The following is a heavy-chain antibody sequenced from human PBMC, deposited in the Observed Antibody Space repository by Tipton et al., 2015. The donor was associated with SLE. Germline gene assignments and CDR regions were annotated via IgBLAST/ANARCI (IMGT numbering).Heavy chain of an antibody. J-gene: IGHJ3*02. Sequence: GSLRLSCVASGFTFSNFWMTWVRQAPGKGLEWVANIRKDGSVKNYMDSLKGRFTISRDNAKNSLYLQMSSLRAEDTAVYYCARDSSPSYYFERTLFYVDAFDMWGQGTMVTVSS. CDR1: GFTFSNFW. CDR2: IRKDGSVK. D-gene: IGHD3-22*01. V-gene: IGHV3-7*01. CDR3: ARDSSPSYYFERTLFYVDAFDM.